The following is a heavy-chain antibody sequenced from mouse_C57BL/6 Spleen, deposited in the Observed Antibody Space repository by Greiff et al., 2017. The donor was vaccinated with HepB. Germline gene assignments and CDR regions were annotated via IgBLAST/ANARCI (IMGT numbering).Heavy chain of an antibody. CDR2: IDPSDSYT. CDR1: GYTFTSYW. Sequence: VQLQQPGAELVMPGASVKLSCKASGYTFTSYWMHWVKQRPGQGLEWIGEIDPSDSYTNYNQKFKGKSTLTVDKSSSTAYMQLSSLTSEDSAVYYCARMDDGYPSFAYWGQGTLVTVSA. V-gene: IGHV1-69*01. D-gene: IGHD2-3*01. CDR3: ARMDDGYPSFAY. J-gene: IGHJ3*01.